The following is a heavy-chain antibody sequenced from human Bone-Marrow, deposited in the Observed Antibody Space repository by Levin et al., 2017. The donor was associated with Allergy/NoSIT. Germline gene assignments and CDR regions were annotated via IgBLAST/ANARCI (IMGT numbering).Heavy chain of an antibody. CDR2: VNAGGGNT. Sequence: GESLKISCAASGFIFSSYAMNWVRQAPGKGLEWVSSVNAGGGNTYYGDSVKGRFTISRDNSKNTLYLQMNSLRAEDTAIYYCATDRGWLSFDRWGQGTLVTVSS. D-gene: IGHD3-22*01. V-gene: IGHV3-23*01. CDR1: GFIFSSYA. J-gene: IGHJ4*02. CDR3: ATDRGWLSFDR.